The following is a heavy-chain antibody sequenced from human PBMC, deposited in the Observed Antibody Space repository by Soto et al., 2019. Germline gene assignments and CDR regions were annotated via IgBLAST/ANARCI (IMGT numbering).Heavy chain of an antibody. J-gene: IGHJ4*02. Sequence: GGSLRLSCVGSGFTFSDSVMAWVRRAPGKGLEWLSVMSGDGRTRYALSVTGRFTISRDNSKNTLYLQMRSLRAEDAAAYYCVKWHTSNFDSLPFTGFDFWGQGTQVTVSS. CDR3: VKWHTSNFDSLPFTGFDF. V-gene: IGHV3-23*01. CDR1: GFTFSDSV. D-gene: IGHD3-22*01. CDR2: MSGDGRT.